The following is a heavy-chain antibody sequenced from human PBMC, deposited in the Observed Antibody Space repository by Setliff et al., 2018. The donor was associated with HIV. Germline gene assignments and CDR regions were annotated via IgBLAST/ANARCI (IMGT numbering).Heavy chain of an antibody. J-gene: IGHJ3*02. Sequence: PSETLSLTCTVSGGSISSSSYYWGWIRQPPGKGLEWIGSIYYSESTSYNPSLKSRVTISVDTSKNQFSLKLGSVTAADAAVYYCARLITQGAARPLGGDAFDIWGQGTMVTVSS. CDR3: ARLITQGAARPLGGDAFDI. D-gene: IGHD6-6*01. V-gene: IGHV4-39*07. CDR1: GGSISSSSYY. CDR2: IYYSEST.